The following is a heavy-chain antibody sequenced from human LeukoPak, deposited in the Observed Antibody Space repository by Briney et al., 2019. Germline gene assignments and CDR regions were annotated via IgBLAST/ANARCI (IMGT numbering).Heavy chain of an antibody. Sequence: GGSLRLSCAASGFTLGRYTMHWVSQAPGKGLEYVSTISSNGGSTYYANSVKGRFTISRDNSKSTLYLQMNSLRAEDTAVYYCAKDSGWFDYWGQGTLVTVSS. D-gene: IGHD6-19*01. CDR1: GFTLGRYT. CDR2: ISSNGGST. CDR3: AKDSGWFDY. J-gene: IGHJ4*02. V-gene: IGHV3-64*01.